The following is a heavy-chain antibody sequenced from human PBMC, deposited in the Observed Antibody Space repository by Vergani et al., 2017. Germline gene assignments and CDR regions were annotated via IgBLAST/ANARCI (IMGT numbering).Heavy chain of an antibody. Sequence: EVELVQSGPEMSKPGESLKIFCKGSEYCFGNSCIGWVRQMPGKGLEWMGIIYPADSDTRYSPSFQGQVTISADKSISTAFLQWDSLKASDTALYYCARHTTYTDSWGQGTLVTVSS. CDR3: ARHTTYTDS. CDR2: IYPADSDT. D-gene: IGHD1-1*01. J-gene: IGHJ4*02. V-gene: IGHV5-51*01. CDR1: EYCFGNSC.